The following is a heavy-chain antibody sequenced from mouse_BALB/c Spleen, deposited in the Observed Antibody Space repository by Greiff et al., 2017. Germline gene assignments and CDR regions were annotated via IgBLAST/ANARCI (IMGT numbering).Heavy chain of an antibody. CDR2: ISSGGGNT. Sequence: EVKVEESGGGLVKPGGSLKLSCAASGFTFSSYTMSWVRQTPEKRLEWVATISSGGGNTYYPDSVKGRFTISRDNAKNNLYLQMSSLRSEDTALYYCARYGLPWYFDVWGAGTTVTVSS. CDR3: ARYGLPWYFDV. J-gene: IGHJ1*01. D-gene: IGHD2-4*01. CDR1: GFTFSSYT. V-gene: IGHV5-9*03.